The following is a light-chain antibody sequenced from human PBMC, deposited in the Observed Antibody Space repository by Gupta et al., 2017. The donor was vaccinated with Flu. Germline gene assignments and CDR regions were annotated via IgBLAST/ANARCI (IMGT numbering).Light chain of an antibody. CDR3: QQYYGRPET. CDR2: WAS. CDR1: QSDLYRSNSKNY. Sequence: SLGERATINCKSSQSDLYRSNSKNYSAWYQQKPGQPPKRLNYWASTRESGVPDRCSGSGSGTDFTLTISSLQAEDVAVYDCQQYYGRPETFGQGTKVEIK. J-gene: IGKJ1*01. V-gene: IGKV4-1*01.